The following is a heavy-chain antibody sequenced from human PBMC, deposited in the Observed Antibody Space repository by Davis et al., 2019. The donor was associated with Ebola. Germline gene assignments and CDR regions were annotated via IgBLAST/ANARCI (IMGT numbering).Heavy chain of an antibody. Sequence: SETLSLTCTVSGGSISSYYWSWIRQPPGKGLEWIGCIYYSGSTNYNPSLKSRVTISVGTSKKQFSLKLSSVTAADTAVYYCASGGTYSSSWAEYFQHWGQGTLVSVSS. CDR3: ASGGTYSSSWAEYFQH. CDR1: GGSISSYY. D-gene: IGHD6-13*01. J-gene: IGHJ1*01. V-gene: IGHV4-59*01. CDR2: IYYSGST.